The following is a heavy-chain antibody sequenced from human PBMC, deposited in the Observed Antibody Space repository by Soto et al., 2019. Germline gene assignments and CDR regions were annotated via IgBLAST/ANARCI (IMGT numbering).Heavy chain of an antibody. CDR1: GGSIIRGGYY. CDR2: IYYSGST. V-gene: IGHV4-31*03. CDR3: ARVSVATGHNWFDP. D-gene: IGHD5-12*01. J-gene: IGHJ5*02. Sequence: SVTLSLTCTVSGGSIIRGGYYWSWIRKHPGKGLEWIGYIYYSGSTYYNPSLKSRVTISVDTSKNQFSLKLSSVTAADTAVYYCARVSVATGHNWFDPWGQGTLVTV.